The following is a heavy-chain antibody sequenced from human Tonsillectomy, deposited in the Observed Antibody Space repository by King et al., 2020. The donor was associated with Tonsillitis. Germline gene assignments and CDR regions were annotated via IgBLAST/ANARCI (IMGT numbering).Heavy chain of an antibody. CDR3: ARGRNYDFWSGYLDY. J-gene: IGHJ4*02. CDR1: GFTFSSYW. Sequence: VQLVESGGGLVQPGGSLRLSCAASGFTFSSYWMHWVRQAPGKGLVWVSRINSDGSSTSYADSVKGRFTISRDNAKNTLYLQMNRLRAEDTDVYYSARGRNYDFWSGYLDYWGQRTLVTVSS. D-gene: IGHD3-3*01. CDR2: INSDGSST. V-gene: IGHV3-74*01.